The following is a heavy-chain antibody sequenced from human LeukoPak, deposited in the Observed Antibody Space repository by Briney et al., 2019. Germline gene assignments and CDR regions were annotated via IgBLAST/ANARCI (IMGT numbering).Heavy chain of an antibody. D-gene: IGHD1-1*01. J-gene: IGHJ3*02. V-gene: IGHV4-59*01. CDR1: GGSISRYY. CDR3: VRDSLQLDVWWDDTFDS. Sequence: SETLSLTCTVSGGSISRYYWSWARQPPGKGLEWIGHIYYSGSTNYNPPLRGRVTISVDTSKNQFSLKLSSVTAADTAVYYCVRDSLQLDVWWDDTFDSWGQGTMVTVSS. CDR2: IYYSGST.